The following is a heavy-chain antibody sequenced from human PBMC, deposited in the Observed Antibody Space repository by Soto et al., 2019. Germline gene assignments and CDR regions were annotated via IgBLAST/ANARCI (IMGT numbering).Heavy chain of an antibody. CDR2: ISYGGTYK. CDR1: GLNFSDHG. CDR3: VSDNGDLVVVTSRACHGFDP. Sequence: PGGSLRLSCGASGLNFSDHGMHWVRQAPGKGLEWVAGISYGGTYKHYGDSVKGRFAISRDNSMSTMSLQMNNLRLDDSALYYCVSDNGDLVVVTSRACHGFDPWGGGTLVTVSS. J-gene: IGHJ5*02. D-gene: IGHD2-21*01. V-gene: IGHV3-30*03.